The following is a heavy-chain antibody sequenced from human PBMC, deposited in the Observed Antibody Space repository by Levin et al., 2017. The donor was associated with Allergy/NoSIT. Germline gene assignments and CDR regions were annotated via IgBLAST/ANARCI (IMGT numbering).Heavy chain of an antibody. J-gene: IGHJ4*02. D-gene: IGHD6-13*01. V-gene: IGHV3-72*01. CDR1: GFTFSDHT. CDR2: TRNKANSYTT. Sequence: GGSLRLSCVVSGFTFSDHTMDWVRQAPGKGLEWVGRTRNKANSYTTEYAASVKDRFTISRDDSKNSLYLQMNSLKTEDTAVYYCVRGGGSSWYCEYWGQGTLVTVAS. CDR3: VRGGGSSWYCEY.